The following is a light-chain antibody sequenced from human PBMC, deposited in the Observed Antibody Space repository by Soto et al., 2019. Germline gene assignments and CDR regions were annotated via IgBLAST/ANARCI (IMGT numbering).Light chain of an antibody. CDR3: QQYNNWPFST. Sequence: IVLTQCPSTLSFSPGERATLSCRSIESVSSYLAWSQQKPGHAPRLXXYGASSRATGIPVRFSGSGSGTEFTLTISSLQSEYFAVSYCQQYNNWPFSTFGQGTRLEI. CDR1: ESVSSY. CDR2: GAS. J-gene: IGKJ5*01. V-gene: IGKV3-15*01.